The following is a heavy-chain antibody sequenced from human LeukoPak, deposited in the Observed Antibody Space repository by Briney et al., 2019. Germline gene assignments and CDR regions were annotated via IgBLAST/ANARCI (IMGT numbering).Heavy chain of an antibody. V-gene: IGHV3-21*01. J-gene: IGHJ3*02. Sequence: GGSLKLSCAAPGFTFSDFAMTWVRQAPGKGLEWVSSITRFSTYIYYAESVQGRFTISRDNHKVLLYLQLNSLRGDDTGIYYCTRDRNDYGDPDAFDIWGQGTVVTVSS. CDR1: GFTFSDFA. CDR2: ITRFSTYI. CDR3: TRDRNDYGDPDAFDI. D-gene: IGHD4-17*01.